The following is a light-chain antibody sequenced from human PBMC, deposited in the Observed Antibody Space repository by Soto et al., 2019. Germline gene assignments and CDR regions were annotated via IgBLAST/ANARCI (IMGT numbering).Light chain of an antibody. J-gene: IGKJ3*01. CDR1: QSVSVN. CDR3: QQYNDWPFT. V-gene: IGKV3-15*01. CDR2: GVS. Sequence: EIVMTQSPGTLSLSPGERATLSCRASQSVSVNLAWYQHKPGQAPRLLIYGVSTRATGIPARFSGSESGTEFTLTISSLQSEDFAVYYCQQYNDWPFTFGPGTKVDIK.